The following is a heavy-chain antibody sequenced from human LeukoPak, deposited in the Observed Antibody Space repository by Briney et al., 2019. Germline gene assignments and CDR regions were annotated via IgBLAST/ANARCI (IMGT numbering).Heavy chain of an antibody. Sequence: GGSLRLSCAASGFTVSSNYMSWVRQAPGKGLEWVSVIYSGGSTYYADSVKGRFTISRDNSKNTLYLQMNSLRAEDTAVYYCARSRTEWFDFDYWGQGTPVTVSS. D-gene: IGHD3-3*01. CDR3: ARSRTEWFDFDY. V-gene: IGHV3-53*01. CDR1: GFTVSSNY. CDR2: IYSGGST. J-gene: IGHJ4*02.